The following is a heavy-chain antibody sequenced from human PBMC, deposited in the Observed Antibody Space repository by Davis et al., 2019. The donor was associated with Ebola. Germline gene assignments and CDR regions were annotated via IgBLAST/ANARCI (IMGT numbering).Heavy chain of an antibody. Sequence: ASVKVSCKASGYTFTDYSIHWMRQAPGQGLEWLGRVILKSGANNYAQKFQGRVTMTRDTYISTVYMELSSLRYDDTADYYCARGHNYAHEYWGQGTLVTVSS. D-gene: IGHD4-11*01. CDR2: VILKSGAN. CDR1: GYTFTDYS. CDR3: ARGHNYAHEY. J-gene: IGHJ4*02. V-gene: IGHV1-2*06.